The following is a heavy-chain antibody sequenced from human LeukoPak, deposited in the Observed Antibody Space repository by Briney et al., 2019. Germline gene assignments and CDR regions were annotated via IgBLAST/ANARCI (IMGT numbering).Heavy chain of an antibody. CDR2: ISGSGTTI. V-gene: IGHV3-11*04. CDR1: GFTLNDYY. Sequence: GGSLRLSCAASGFTLNDYYMSWIRQAPGKGLEWISYISGSGTTIYYADSVKGRSTISRDTAKNSLFLQISSLRVDDTAVYYCASDSPFSPMGLFDPWGQGTLVTVSS. CDR3: ASDSPFSPMGLFDP. D-gene: IGHD3-16*01. J-gene: IGHJ5*02.